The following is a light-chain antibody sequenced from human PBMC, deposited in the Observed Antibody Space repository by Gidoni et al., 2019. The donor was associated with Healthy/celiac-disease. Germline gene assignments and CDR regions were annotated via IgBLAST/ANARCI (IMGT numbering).Light chain of an antibody. CDR2: DAA. CDR1: QSVTSY. CDR3: QQRSNWPLT. J-gene: IGKJ4*01. V-gene: IGKV3-11*01. Sequence: ELLLTQSPATLSSSPGERATLSCRASQSVTSYLAWYQQKPGQAPRPLIYDAANRATGIPARFSGSGSGTDFTLTISSLEPEDFAVYYCQQRSNWPLTFGGGTKVEIK.